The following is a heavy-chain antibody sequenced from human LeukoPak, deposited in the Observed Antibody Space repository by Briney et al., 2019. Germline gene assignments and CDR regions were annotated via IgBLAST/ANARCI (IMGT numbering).Heavy chain of an antibody. CDR2: INPSGGST. Sequence: ASVKVSCKASGYTFTSYYMHWVRQAPGQGLEWMGIINPSGGSTNYAQKFQGRVTMTRDMSTSTVYMELSSLRSEDTAVYYCAREETTVTTSPLFDYWGQGTLVTVSS. J-gene: IGHJ4*02. V-gene: IGHV1-46*01. CDR3: AREETTVTTSPLFDY. CDR1: GYTFTSYY. D-gene: IGHD4-17*01.